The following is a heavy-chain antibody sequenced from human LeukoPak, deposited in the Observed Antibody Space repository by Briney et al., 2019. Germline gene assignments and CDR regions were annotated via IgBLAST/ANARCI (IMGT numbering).Heavy chain of an antibody. Sequence: SETLSLTCTVSGGSLSGYYWSWLRQPPGKGLQWIGYIYYSGSTNYNPSLKSRVTISVDTSKNQFSLKLSSVTAADTAVYYCARLGYYYGSGRGAWFDPWGQGTLVTVSS. J-gene: IGHJ5*02. D-gene: IGHD3-10*01. V-gene: IGHV4-59*08. CDR1: GGSLSGYY. CDR3: ARLGYYYGSGRGAWFDP. CDR2: IYYSGST.